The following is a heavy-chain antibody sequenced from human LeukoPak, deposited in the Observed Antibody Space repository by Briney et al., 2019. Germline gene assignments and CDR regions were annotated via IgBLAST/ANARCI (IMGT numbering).Heavy chain of an antibody. V-gene: IGHV4-59*08. Sequence: SQTLSLTCTVSGGSISSYYWSWIRQSPGKGLEWIGYIYYSGSTNYNPSLKSRVTISVDTSKNQFSLKLSSVTAADTAVYYCARLDISGTTPRFDYWGQGTLVTVSS. D-gene: IGHD1-7*01. CDR1: GGSISSYY. CDR2: IYYSGST. J-gene: IGHJ4*02. CDR3: ARLDISGTTPRFDY.